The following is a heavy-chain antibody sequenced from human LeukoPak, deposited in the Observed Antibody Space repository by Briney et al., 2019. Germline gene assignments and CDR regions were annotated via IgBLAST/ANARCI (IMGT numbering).Heavy chain of an antibody. CDR3: ARDRGSSGWYEFDY. J-gene: IGHJ4*02. Sequence: GGSLRISCAASGFTSSSYWMRWVRQAPGKGLEWVANIKQDGSEKYYVDCGRGRFTISRDNAKNSLYLQMNSLRAEDTAVYYCARDRGSSGWYEFDYWGQGTLVTVSS. D-gene: IGHD6-19*01. V-gene: IGHV3-7*01. CDR2: IKQDGSEK. CDR1: GFTSSSYW.